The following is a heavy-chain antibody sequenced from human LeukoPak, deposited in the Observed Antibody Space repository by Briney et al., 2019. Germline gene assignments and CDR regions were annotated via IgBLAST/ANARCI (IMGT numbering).Heavy chain of an antibody. Sequence: ASVSVSCKASGYTFTGYYTHWVRQAPGQGLEGMGWMNPNSGSTNYAQKFQGRVTMTRDTSISTAYMELSRLTSDDTAVYYCARLYCSSTSCYLGRDNWFDPWGQGTLVTVSS. CDR2: MNPNSGST. CDR1: GYTFTGYY. V-gene: IGHV1-2*02. J-gene: IGHJ5*02. D-gene: IGHD2-2*01. CDR3: ARLYCSSTSCYLGRDNWFDP.